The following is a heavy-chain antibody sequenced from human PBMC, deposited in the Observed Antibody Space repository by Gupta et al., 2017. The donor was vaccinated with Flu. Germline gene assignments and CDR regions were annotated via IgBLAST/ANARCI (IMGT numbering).Heavy chain of an antibody. Sequence: NWVRQAPGKGLEWVSVINNSGDGTFYADSVKGLFTISRDNSKNTLFLQMNSLRAEDTAVYYCAKLRDGYSRAWDYYGMDVWGQGTTVTVSS. V-gene: IGHV3-23*01. D-gene: IGHD4-4*01. CDR2: INNSGDGT. CDR3: AKLRDGYSRAWDYYGMDV. J-gene: IGHJ6*02.